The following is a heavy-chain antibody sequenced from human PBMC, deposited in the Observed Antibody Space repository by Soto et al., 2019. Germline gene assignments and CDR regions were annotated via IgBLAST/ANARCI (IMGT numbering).Heavy chain of an antibody. CDR3: ARKALIAAAGLDY. D-gene: IGHD6-13*01. Sequence: QVQLVESGGGVVQPGRSLRLSCAASGFTFSSYAMHWVRQAPGKGLEWVAVISYDGSNKYYADSVKGRFTISRDNSNTPLYLQMNSLRPEDTAVYYCARKALIAAAGLDYWGQGTLFTVSS. CDR2: ISYDGSNK. V-gene: IGHV3-30-3*01. CDR1: GFTFSSYA. J-gene: IGHJ4*02.